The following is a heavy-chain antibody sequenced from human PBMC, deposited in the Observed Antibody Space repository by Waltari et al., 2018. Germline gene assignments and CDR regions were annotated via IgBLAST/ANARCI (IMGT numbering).Heavy chain of an antibody. Sequence: QVQLVQSGAEVTKPGASVKVSCKASGYTFTSYAMPWVRQAPGQRLEWMGWINAGNGNTKYAQEFQGRVTITRDTSASTAYMELSSLRSEDMAVYYCARGPYGGELFDYWGQGTLVTVSS. V-gene: IGHV1-3*03. J-gene: IGHJ4*02. CDR3: ARGPYGGELFDY. CDR2: INAGNGNT. D-gene: IGHD1-7*01. CDR1: GYTFTSYA.